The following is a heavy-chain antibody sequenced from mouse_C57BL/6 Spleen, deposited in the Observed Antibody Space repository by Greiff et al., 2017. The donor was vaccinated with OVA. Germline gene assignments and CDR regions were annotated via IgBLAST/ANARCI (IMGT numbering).Heavy chain of an antibody. CDR2: ISSGGSYT. J-gene: IGHJ4*01. CDR1: GFTFSSYG. V-gene: IGHV5-6*02. Sequence: EVKLVESGGDLVKPGGSLKLSCAASGFTFSSYGMSWVRQTPDKRLEWVATISSGGSYTYYPDSVKGRFTISRDNAKNTLYLQMSSLKSEDTAMYYCARDTHYYAMDYWGQGTSVTVSS. CDR3: ARDTHYYAMDY.